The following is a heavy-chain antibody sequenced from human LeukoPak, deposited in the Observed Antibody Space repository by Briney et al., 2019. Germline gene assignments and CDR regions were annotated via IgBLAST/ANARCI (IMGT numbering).Heavy chain of an antibody. J-gene: IGHJ4*02. CDR2: INWNGGSR. Sequence: GGSLRLSSAASGFTSVDYGMSCVREAPGKGLEWGSGINWNGGSRGYADSVKGRFTISRDNAKNFLYVQMNILRAEDTALYYCAKGTQRGNSGWGYFIDYWGKGTLVTVSS. CDR3: AKGTQRGNSGWGYFIDY. V-gene: IGHV3-20*03. CDR1: GFTSVDYG. D-gene: IGHD3-10*01.